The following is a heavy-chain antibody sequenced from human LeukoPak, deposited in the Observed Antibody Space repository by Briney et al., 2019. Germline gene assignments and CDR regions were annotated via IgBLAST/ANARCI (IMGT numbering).Heavy chain of an antibody. J-gene: IGHJ6*02. CDR1: GYTFTSYD. Sequence: ASVKVSCKASGYTFTSYDINWVRQATGQGLEWMGWMNPNSGNTGCAQKFQGRVTMTRNTSISTAYMELSSLRSEDTAVYYCASSAGTTPYYYYYYGMDVWGQGTTVTVSS. CDR2: MNPNSGNT. D-gene: IGHD1-7*01. V-gene: IGHV1-8*01. CDR3: ASSAGTTPYYYYYYGMDV.